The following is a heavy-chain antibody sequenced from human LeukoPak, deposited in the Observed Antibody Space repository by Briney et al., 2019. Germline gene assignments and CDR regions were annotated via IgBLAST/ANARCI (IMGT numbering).Heavy chain of an antibody. CDR1: GGSIRSYY. CDR3: ARDGRYRDGYNGFDY. J-gene: IGHJ4*02. CDR2: IYYSGST. Sequence: PSETLSLTCTVSGGSIRSYYWGWIRQPPGKGLEWIGSIYYSGSTYYNPSLSSRVTISVDTSKNQFSLKVSSVTAADTAVYYCARDGRYRDGYNGFDYWGQGTLVTVSS. D-gene: IGHD5-24*01. V-gene: IGHV4-39*07.